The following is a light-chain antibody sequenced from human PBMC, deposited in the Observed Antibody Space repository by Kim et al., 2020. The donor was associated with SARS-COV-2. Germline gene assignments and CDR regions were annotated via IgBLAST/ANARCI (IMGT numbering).Light chain of an antibody. V-gene: IGKV3-15*01. CDR2: GAS. Sequence: PGERATLSCRASQSVSSNLAWYQQKPGQAPRLLIYGASTRATGIPARFSGSGSGTEFTLTISSLQSEDFAVYYCQQYNNWPPLYTFGQGTKLEI. J-gene: IGKJ2*01. CDR3: QQYNNWPPLYT. CDR1: QSVSSN.